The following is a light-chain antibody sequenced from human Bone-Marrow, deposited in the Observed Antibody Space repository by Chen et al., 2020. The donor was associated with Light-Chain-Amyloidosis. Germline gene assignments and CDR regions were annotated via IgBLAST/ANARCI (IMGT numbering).Light chain of an antibody. J-gene: IGKJ2*01. V-gene: IGKV4-1*01. CDR2: WAS. CDR1: ESLLYRSNNKNY. Sequence: DIVMTHSPDSLAVSLGERAHINCKSSESLLYRSNNKNYLGWYQQKPGQSPKLLMYWASTRESGVPDRFSGSGSGTDFTLTISSLQAEDVAVYYCQQYYSTPYTFGQGTKLEIQ. CDR3: QQYYSTPYT.